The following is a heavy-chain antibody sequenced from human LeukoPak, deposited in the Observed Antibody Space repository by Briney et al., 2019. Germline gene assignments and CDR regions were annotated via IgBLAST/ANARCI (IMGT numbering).Heavy chain of an antibody. CDR1: GFTFSSYG. Sequence: TGGSLRLSCAASGFTFSSYGMHWVRQARGKGLEWVAVIWYDGSNKYYADSVKGRFTISRDNSKNTLYLQMNSLRAEDTAVYYCARDLAMKGRLAAEYYFDYWGQGTLVTVSS. V-gene: IGHV3-33*01. CDR2: IWYDGSNK. CDR3: ARDLAMKGRLAAEYYFDY. J-gene: IGHJ4*02. D-gene: IGHD6-13*01.